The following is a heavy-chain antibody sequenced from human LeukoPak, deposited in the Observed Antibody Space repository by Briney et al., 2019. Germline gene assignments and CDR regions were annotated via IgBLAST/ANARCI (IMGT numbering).Heavy chain of an antibody. CDR3: AKDRGRLPSEGNH. V-gene: IGHV3-23*01. J-gene: IGHJ5*02. CDR2: IGGSGGST. CDR1: GFTFSSYA. D-gene: IGHD2-21*01. Sequence: PGRSLRLSCAASGFTFSSYAMSWVRQAPGKGLEWVSAIGGSGGSTYYADSVKGRFTISRDNSKNTLYLQMNSLRAEDTAVYYCAKDRGRLPSEGNHWGQGTLVTVSS.